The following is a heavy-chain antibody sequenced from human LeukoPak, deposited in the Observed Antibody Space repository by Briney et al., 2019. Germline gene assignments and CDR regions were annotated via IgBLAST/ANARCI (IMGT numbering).Heavy chain of an antibody. CDR2: ISYDGSNK. CDR1: GFTFSSYA. Sequence: GGSLRLSCAASGFTFSSYAMHWVRQAPGKGLEWVAVISYDGSNKYYADSVKGRFIISRDNSKNTLYLQMNSLRAEDTAVYYCARDPATVTTLLEPYYFDYWGQGTLVTVSS. V-gene: IGHV3-30-3*01. D-gene: IGHD4-17*01. CDR3: ARDPATVTTLLEPYYFDY. J-gene: IGHJ4*02.